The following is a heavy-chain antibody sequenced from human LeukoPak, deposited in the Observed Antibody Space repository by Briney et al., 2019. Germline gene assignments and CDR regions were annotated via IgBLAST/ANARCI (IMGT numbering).Heavy chain of an antibody. CDR1: GDSISSGTYS. CDR3: ARELWFANAPGSWLDP. CDR2: IFHTGST. Sequence: SQTLSLTRVVSGDSISSGTYSWSWIRQPPGKGLEWIGYIFHTGSTFYNPSLKSRVTISVDTSKNQFSLRLNSVTAADTAVYYCARELWFANAPGSWLDPWGQGTLVTVSS. V-gene: IGHV4-30-2*01. D-gene: IGHD3-10*01. J-gene: IGHJ5*02.